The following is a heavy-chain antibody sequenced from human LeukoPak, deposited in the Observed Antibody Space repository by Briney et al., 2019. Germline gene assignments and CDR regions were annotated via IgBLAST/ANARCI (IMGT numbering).Heavy chain of an antibody. CDR1: GFTFSSYA. J-gene: IGHJ4*02. CDR2: ISGSGGST. V-gene: IGHV3-23*01. D-gene: IGHD1-26*01. Sequence: GGSLRLSCAASGFTFSSYAMSWVRQAPGKGLDWVPTISGSGGSTYYADSVKGRFTISRDNSKNTLYLQMNSLRAEDTAVYYCAKGGGSKAYFDYWGQGTLVTVSS. CDR3: AKGGGSKAYFDY.